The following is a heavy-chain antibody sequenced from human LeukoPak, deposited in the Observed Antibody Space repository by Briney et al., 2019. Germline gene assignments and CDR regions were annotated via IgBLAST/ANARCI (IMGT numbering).Heavy chain of an antibody. CDR2: ISSSSSYI. Sequence: PGGSLRLSCAASGFTFRSYSMNWVRQAPGKGLEWVSSISSSSSYIYYADSVKGRFTISRDNAKNSLYLQMNSLRAEDTAVYYCARDLVGATKVFDYWGQGTLVTVSS. CDR1: GFTFRSYS. J-gene: IGHJ4*02. V-gene: IGHV3-21*01. D-gene: IGHD1-26*01. CDR3: ARDLVGATKVFDY.